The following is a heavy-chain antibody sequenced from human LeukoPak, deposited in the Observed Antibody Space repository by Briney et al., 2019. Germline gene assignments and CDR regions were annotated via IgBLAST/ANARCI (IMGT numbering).Heavy chain of an antibody. J-gene: IGHJ4*02. D-gene: IGHD6-13*01. CDR2: IYTDGST. V-gene: IGHV4-4*07. Sequence: KPSETLSLTCSVSGGPMSSYYWSWIRQPAGKGLEWIGRIYTDGSTNYNPSLESRVTMSVDTSKKQFSLTLHSVTAADTAVYYCTTYRQQLAFDNWGRGTLVTVSS. CDR1: GGPMSSYY. CDR3: TTYRQQLAFDN.